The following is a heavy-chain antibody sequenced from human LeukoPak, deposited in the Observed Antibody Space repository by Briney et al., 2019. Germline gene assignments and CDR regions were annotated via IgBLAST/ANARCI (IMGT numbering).Heavy chain of an antibody. D-gene: IGHD3-10*01. CDR2: ISWDGGST. V-gene: IGHV3-43*01. CDR1: GFTLDEYT. Sequence: GGSLRLSCAASGFTLDEYTMHWVRQAPGKGLEWVSLISWDGGSTYYADSVEGRFTISRDNSKNSLYMQMNSLRTADTALYYCARGNYHYYYMDVWGKGTTVTVSS. CDR3: ARGNYHYYYMDV. J-gene: IGHJ6*03.